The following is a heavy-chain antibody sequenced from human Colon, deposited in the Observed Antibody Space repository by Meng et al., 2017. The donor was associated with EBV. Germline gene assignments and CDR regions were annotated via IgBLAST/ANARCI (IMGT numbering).Heavy chain of an antibody. Sequence: VPLLESAPALVKPSQTLSPTCTVSGGSISSGGYYWSWIRQHPGKGLEWIGYIYYSGSTYYNPSLKSRVTISIDTSKNQFSLKLSSVTAADTAVYYCARGPSRWLQFSFDYWGQGTLVTVSS. CDR2: IYYSGST. V-gene: IGHV4-31*03. D-gene: IGHD5-24*01. CDR1: GGSISSGGYY. J-gene: IGHJ4*02. CDR3: ARGPSRWLQFSFDY.